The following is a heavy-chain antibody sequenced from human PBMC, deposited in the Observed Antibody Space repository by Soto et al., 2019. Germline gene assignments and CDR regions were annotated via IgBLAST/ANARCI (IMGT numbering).Heavy chain of an antibody. Sequence: QVQLVQSGAEVKKPGASVKVSCKASGYTFTSYYMHWVRQAPGQGLEWMGIINPSGGSTSYAQKCQGSVTMARDTSTSRGYMELGSLRSEDTAVYYCAGGSSSWYWNWFDPWGQGTLVTVSS. J-gene: IGHJ5*02. CDR3: AGGSSSWYWNWFDP. D-gene: IGHD6-13*01. V-gene: IGHV1-46*01. CDR2: INPSGGST. CDR1: GYTFTSYY.